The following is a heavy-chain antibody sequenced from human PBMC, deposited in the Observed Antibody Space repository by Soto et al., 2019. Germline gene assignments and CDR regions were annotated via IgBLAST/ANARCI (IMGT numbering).Heavy chain of an antibody. Sequence: QVQLVQSGAEVKKPGASVKVSCKASGYTITSYGISWVRQAPGQGLEWMGWISAYNGNTNYAQKLQGRVTMTTDTSTSTAYMELRSLRSDDTAMYYCARDPYGEGMVDYYYGMDVWGQGTTVTVSS. D-gene: IGHD4-17*01. J-gene: IGHJ6*02. CDR2: ISAYNGNT. V-gene: IGHV1-18*01. CDR3: ARDPYGEGMVDYYYGMDV. CDR1: GYTITSYG.